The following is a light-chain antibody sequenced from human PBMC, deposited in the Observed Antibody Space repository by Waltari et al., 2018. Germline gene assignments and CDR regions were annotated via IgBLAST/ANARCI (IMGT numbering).Light chain of an antibody. J-gene: IGLJ2*01. CDR1: GSNIGAGYD. CDR2: AVN. V-gene: IGLV1-40*01. CDR3: QSYDTSLSVV. Sequence: QSVLTQPPSVSGAPGQRVTISCTGGGSNIGAGYDVHWYRQLPGKAPELLISAVNKRPSGVPDRCFGSLSGTSASLAITGLQAEEEADYYCQSYDTSLSVVFGGGTKLTV.